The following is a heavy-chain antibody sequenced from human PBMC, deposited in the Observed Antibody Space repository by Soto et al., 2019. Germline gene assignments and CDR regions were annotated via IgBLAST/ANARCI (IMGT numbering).Heavy chain of an antibody. CDR2: IIPMLGLS. Sequence: QVQLVQSGAEVTKPGSSVTVSCTASGDTFSRSTLSWVRQAPGQRLEWMGRIIPMLGLSNSALKFQGRLTISADISTNKVYMHLKCLRSDDTAVYYCATSDDSGSAHFDSWGQGTLVSVAS. V-gene: IGHV1-69*02. CDR3: ATSDDSGSAHFDS. D-gene: IGHD3-10*01. J-gene: IGHJ4*02. CDR1: GDTFSRST.